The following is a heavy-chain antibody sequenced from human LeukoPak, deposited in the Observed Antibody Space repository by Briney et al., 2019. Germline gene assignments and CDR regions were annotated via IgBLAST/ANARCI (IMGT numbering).Heavy chain of an antibody. CDR2: ISACNGNT. Sequence: ASVKVSCKASGYTFTSYGISWVRQAPGQGLEWMGWISACNGNTNYAQKLQGRVTMTTDTSTSTAYMELRSLRSDDTAVYYCARVGIEAYYDSSGSLDYWGQGTLVTVSS. CDR3: ARVGIEAYYDSSGSLDY. J-gene: IGHJ4*02. D-gene: IGHD3-22*01. CDR1: GYTFTSYG. V-gene: IGHV1-18*01.